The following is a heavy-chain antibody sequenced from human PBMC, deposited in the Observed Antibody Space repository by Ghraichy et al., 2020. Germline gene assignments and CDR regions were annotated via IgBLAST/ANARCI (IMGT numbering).Heavy chain of an antibody. V-gene: IGHV3-23*01. CDR3: ANNWGGDTAMVVDAFDI. D-gene: IGHD5-18*01. CDR2: ISGSGGST. CDR1: GFTFSSYA. J-gene: IGHJ3*02. Sequence: GGSLRLSCAASGFTFSSYAMSWVRQAPGKGLEWVSAISGSGGSTYYADSVKGRFTISRDNSKNTLYLQMNSLRAEDTAVYYCANNWGGDTAMVVDAFDIWGQGTMVTVSS.